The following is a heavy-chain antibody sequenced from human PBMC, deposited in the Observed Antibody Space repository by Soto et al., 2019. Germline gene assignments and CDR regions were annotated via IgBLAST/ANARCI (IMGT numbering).Heavy chain of an antibody. J-gene: IGHJ5*02. V-gene: IGHV4-30-4*01. D-gene: IGHD2-15*01. CDR2: IYYSGST. CDR3: ARAPKRLVVVAATYNWFDP. Sequence: QVQLQESGPGLVKPSQTLSLTCTVSGGSISSGDYYWSWIRQPPGKDLEWIGYIYYSGSTYYNPSLKSRVTISVDTSKNQFSLKLSSVTAADTAVYYCARAPKRLVVVAATYNWFDPWGQGTLVTVSS. CDR1: GGSISSGDYY.